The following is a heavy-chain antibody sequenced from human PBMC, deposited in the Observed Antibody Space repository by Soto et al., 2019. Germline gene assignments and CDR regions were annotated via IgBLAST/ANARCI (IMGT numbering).Heavy chain of an antibody. Sequence: PGGSLRLSCAASGFTFSSYAMHWVRQAPGKGLEWVAVISYDGSNKYYADSVKGRFTISRDNSKNTLYLQMNSLRAEDTAVYYCARGGYYDSSGNFDYWGQGTLVTVSS. J-gene: IGHJ4*02. V-gene: IGHV3-30*14. CDR2: ISYDGSNK. CDR3: ARGGYYDSSGNFDY. D-gene: IGHD3-22*01. CDR1: GFTFSSYA.